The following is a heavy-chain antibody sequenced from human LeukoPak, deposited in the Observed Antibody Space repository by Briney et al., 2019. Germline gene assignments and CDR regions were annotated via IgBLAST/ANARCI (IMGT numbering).Heavy chain of an antibody. CDR2: ISSTSSYI. CDR1: GFTFSNYN. V-gene: IGHV3-21*01. CDR3: AREDSSSSYYYYYYGMDV. J-gene: IGHJ6*02. D-gene: IGHD6-6*01. Sequence: PGGSLRLSCAASGFTFSNYNFYWVRQAPGKGLEWVSSISSTSSYIYYADSVKGRFTISRDNSKNTLYLQMNSLRAEDTAVYYCAREDSSSSYYYYYYGMDVWGQGTTVTVSS.